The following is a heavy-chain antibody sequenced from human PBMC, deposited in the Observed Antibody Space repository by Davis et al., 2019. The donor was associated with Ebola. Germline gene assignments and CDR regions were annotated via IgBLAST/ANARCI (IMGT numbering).Heavy chain of an antibody. CDR3: AKGSIVVVPEEYFQH. D-gene: IGHD2-2*01. Sequence: PGGSLRLSCTASGFSFSSYAMSWVRQAPGKGLEWASIISKSGDRTYYVDSVKGRFTISRDNSKNTLYLQMDSLRAEDTAVYYCAKGSIVVVPEEYFQHWGQGTLVTVSS. J-gene: IGHJ1*01. V-gene: IGHV3-23*01. CDR1: GFSFSSYA. CDR2: ISKSGDRT.